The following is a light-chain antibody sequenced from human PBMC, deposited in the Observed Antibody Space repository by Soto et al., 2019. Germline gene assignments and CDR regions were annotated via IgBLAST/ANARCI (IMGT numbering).Light chain of an antibody. CDR2: EVS. CDR3: CSYAGGRSPYV. Sequence: QSVLTQPASVSGSPGQSITISCTGTTSDVGSYDLVSWYQQHPGKAPKIMIYEVSKRPSGDSNRFSGSKSGITASLTISGLQAEDEADYYCCSYAGGRSPYVFGTGTKLTVL. J-gene: IGLJ1*01. CDR1: TSDVGSYDL. V-gene: IGLV2-23*02.